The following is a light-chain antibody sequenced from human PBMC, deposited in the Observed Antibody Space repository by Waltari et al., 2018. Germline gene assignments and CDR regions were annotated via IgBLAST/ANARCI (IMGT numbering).Light chain of an antibody. CDR1: QTLLYISNNKNY. J-gene: IGKJ2*01. V-gene: IGKV4-1*01. Sequence: DIVMTQSPESLAVSLGGRATIRFTSTQTLLYISNNKNYLSWYQQKPGQPPRLLMYWASTRESGVPDRFSGSGSGTDFTLTIGSLQAEDVAVYYCQQYYDIPYTFGQGTKLEIK. CDR2: WAS. CDR3: QQYYDIPYT.